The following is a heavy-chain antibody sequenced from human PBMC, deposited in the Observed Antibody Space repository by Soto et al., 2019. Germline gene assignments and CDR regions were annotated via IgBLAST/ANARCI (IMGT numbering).Heavy chain of an antibody. J-gene: IGHJ5*02. V-gene: IGHV4-59*01. CDR1: GGSISSYY. D-gene: IGHD5-12*01. Sequence: SETLSLTCTVSGGSISSYYWSWIRQPPGKGLEWIGYIYYSGSTNYNPSLKSRVTISVDTSKNQFSLKLSSVTAADTAVYYCVRSAEYSGYDVSQFDPWGQGTLVTVSS. CDR3: VRSAEYSGYDVSQFDP. CDR2: IYYSGST.